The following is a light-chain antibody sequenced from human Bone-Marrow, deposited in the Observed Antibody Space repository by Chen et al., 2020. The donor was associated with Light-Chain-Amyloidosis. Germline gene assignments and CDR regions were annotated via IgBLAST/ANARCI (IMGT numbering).Light chain of an antibody. CDR2: MNN. J-gene: IGLJ1*01. CDR3: STWDDSLNGFYV. Sequence: QSVLTQPPSASGTPGQRVTLSCSGSRSNIGSNYVYWYKQLPGTAPKLLISMNNQRPSGVPDRFSGSKSGTSASLAISGLRAEDEADYYCSTWDDSLNGFYVFGTGTKVTV. CDR1: RSNIGSNY. V-gene: IGLV1-47*01.